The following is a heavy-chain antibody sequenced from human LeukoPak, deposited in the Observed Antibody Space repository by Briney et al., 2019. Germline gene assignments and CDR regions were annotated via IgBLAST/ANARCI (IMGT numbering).Heavy chain of an antibody. CDR2: IYYSGST. CDR3: AGEYQHNWFDP. CDR1: GGSVSSGSYS. J-gene: IGHJ5*02. V-gene: IGHV4-61*01. D-gene: IGHD2-2*01. Sequence: SETLSLTCTVSGGSVSSGSYSWTWIRQPPGKGLEWIGYIYYSGSTNYNPSLKSRVTISVDTSKNQFSLKLSSVTAADTAVYYCAGEYQHNWFDPWGQGTLVTVSS.